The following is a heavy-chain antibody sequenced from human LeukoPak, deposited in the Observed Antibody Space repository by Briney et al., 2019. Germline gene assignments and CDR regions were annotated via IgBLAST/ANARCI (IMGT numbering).Heavy chain of an antibody. Sequence: PSETLSLTCTVSGGSISSYYWSWLRQPPGKGLEWIGYIYYSGSTNYNPSLKSRVTISVDTSKNQFSLKLSSVTAADTAVYYCARLAVAPGYYYYYMDVWGKGTTVTVSS. CDR2: IYYSGST. J-gene: IGHJ6*03. CDR1: GGSISSYY. CDR3: ARLAVAPGYYYYYMDV. D-gene: IGHD4-23*01. V-gene: IGHV4-59*08.